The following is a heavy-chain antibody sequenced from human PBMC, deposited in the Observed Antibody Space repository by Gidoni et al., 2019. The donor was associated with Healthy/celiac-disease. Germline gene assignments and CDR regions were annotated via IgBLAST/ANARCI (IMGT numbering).Heavy chain of an antibody. CDR1: GGSFSGYY. CDR2: INHSGST. V-gene: IGHV4-34*01. J-gene: IGHJ6*02. Sequence: LTCAVYGGSFSGYYWSWIRQPPGKGLEWIGEINHSGSTNYNPSLKSRVTISVDTSKNQFSLKLSSVTAADTAVYYCARGVAPRRYYYYGMDVWGQGTTVTVSS. D-gene: IGHD2-15*01. CDR3: ARGVAPRRYYYYGMDV.